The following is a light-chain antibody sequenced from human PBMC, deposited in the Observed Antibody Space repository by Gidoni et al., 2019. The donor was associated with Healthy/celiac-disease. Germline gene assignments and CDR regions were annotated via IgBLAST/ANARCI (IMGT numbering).Light chain of an antibody. Sequence: IVLPQSPGTLSLSPGERATLSCRASQSVSSSYLAWYQQKPGQAHRLLIYGASSRATGIPDRFSGSGSGTDFTLTISRLEPEDFAVYYCQQYGSSSWTFGQGTKVEIK. CDR3: QQYGSSSWT. J-gene: IGKJ1*01. CDR1: QSVSSSY. CDR2: GAS. V-gene: IGKV3-20*01.